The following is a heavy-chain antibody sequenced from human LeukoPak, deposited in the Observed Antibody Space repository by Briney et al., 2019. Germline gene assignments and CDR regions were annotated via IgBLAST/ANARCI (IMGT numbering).Heavy chain of an antibody. J-gene: IGHJ3*02. D-gene: IGHD2-21*02. CDR2: ISYDGSNK. CDR3: ARAGVVTAILGAFDI. CDR1: GFTFGSYA. Sequence: PGRSLRLYCAASGFTFGSYAMHWVRQAPGKGLEWVAVISYDGSNKYYADSVKGRFTISRDNSKNTLYLQMNSLRAEDTAVYYCARAGVVTAILGAFDIWGQGTMVTVSS. V-gene: IGHV3-30-3*01.